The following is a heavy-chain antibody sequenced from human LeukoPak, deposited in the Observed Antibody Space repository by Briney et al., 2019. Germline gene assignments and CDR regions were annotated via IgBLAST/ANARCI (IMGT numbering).Heavy chain of an antibody. D-gene: IGHD6-19*01. CDR2: ISSSSSYT. J-gene: IGHJ4*02. V-gene: IGHV3-11*06. Sequence: GGSLRLSCAASGFTFSDYYMSWIRQAPGKGLEWVSYISSSSSYTNYADSVKGRFTIPRDNAKNSLYLQMNSLRAEDTAVYYCARVLGSGWFFDYWGQGTLVTVSS. CDR3: ARVLGSGWFFDY. CDR1: GFTFSDYY.